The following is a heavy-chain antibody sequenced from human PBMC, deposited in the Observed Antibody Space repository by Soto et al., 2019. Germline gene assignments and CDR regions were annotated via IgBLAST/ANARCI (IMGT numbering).Heavy chain of an antibody. CDR3: ARLGIVVVPAAIPTLEY. D-gene: IGHD2-2*02. V-gene: IGHV1-18*01. CDR1: GYTFTSYG. Sequence: GASVKVSCKASGYTFTSYGISWVRQAPGQGLEWMGWISAYNGNTNYAQKLQGRVTMTTDTSTSTAYMELRSLRSDDTAVYYCARLGIVVVPAAIPTLEYWGQGTLVTVS. J-gene: IGHJ4*02. CDR2: ISAYNGNT.